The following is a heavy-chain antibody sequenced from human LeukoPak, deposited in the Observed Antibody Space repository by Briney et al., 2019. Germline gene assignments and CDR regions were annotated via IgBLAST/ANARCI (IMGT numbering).Heavy chain of an antibody. Sequence: PGGSLRLSCAASGFTFSNYSMNWVRQAPGKGLEWVSSISSSSSYIYYADSVKGRFTISRANAKNSLYLQMNSLRAEDTAVYYCARGREYYGSGSYYNQHYYYYMDVWGKGTTVTVSS. D-gene: IGHD3-10*01. CDR2: ISSSSSYI. J-gene: IGHJ6*03. V-gene: IGHV3-21*01. CDR3: ARGREYYGSGSYYNQHYYYYMDV. CDR1: GFTFSNYS.